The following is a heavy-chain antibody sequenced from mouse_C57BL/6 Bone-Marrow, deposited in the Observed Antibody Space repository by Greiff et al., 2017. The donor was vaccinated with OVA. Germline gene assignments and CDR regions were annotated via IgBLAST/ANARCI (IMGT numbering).Heavy chain of an antibody. Sequence: QVQLQQPGAELVRPGSSVKLSCKASGYTFTSYWMHWVKQRPIQGLEWIGNIDPSDSETHYNQKFKDKATLTVDKPSSTEYRQLSSRTAEDSAVYYCARRWDYWGQGTTLTVSS. J-gene: IGHJ2*01. CDR2: IDPSDSET. D-gene: IGHD2-3*01. V-gene: IGHV1-52*01. CDR3: ARRWDY. CDR1: GYTFTSYW.